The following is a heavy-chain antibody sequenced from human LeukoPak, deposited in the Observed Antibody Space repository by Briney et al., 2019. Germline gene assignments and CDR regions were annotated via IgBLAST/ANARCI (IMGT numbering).Heavy chain of an antibody. D-gene: IGHD3-22*01. Sequence: GGSPRLSCAASGFTFDDYAMHWVRQAPGKGLEWVSGISWNSGSIGYADSVKGRFTISRDNAKNSLYLQMNSLRAEDTALYYCAKDSRGSSGYNFDYWGQGTLVTVSS. V-gene: IGHV3-9*01. J-gene: IGHJ4*02. CDR2: ISWNSGSI. CDR3: AKDSRGSSGYNFDY. CDR1: GFTFDDYA.